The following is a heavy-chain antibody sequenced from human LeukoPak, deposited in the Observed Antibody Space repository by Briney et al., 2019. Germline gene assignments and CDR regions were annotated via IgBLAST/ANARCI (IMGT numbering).Heavy chain of an antibody. V-gene: IGHV4-39*01. J-gene: IGHJ4*02. D-gene: IGHD3-10*01. CDR3: ARLARDELLWFGELVYYFDY. CDR2: IYYSGST. CDR1: GGSISSSSYY. Sequence: SETLSLTCTVSGGSISSSSYYWGWIRQPPGTGLEWLGSIYYSGSTYYNPSLKSRVTISVDTSKNQLSLKLSSVTAADTAVYYCARLARDELLWFGELVYYFDYWGQGTLVTVSS.